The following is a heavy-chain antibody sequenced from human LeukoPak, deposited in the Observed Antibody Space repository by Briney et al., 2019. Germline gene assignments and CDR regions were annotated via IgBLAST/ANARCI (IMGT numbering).Heavy chain of an antibody. Sequence: GGSLRLSCSASGFTVSSHFMTWVRQAPGKGLDWMASMREDGTEIHYVDSVKGRFTISRDNPKNSLYLQMNNLRAEDTAVYYCARGGATRGRFENWGQGTRVTVSS. D-gene: IGHD1-26*01. CDR2: MREDGTEI. CDR3: ARGGATRGRFEN. CDR1: GFTVSSHF. V-gene: IGHV3-7*01. J-gene: IGHJ4*02.